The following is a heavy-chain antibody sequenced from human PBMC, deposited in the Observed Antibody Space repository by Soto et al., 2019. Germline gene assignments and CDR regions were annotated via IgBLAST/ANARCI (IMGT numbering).Heavy chain of an antibody. V-gene: IGHV4-31*03. D-gene: IGHD6-6*01. J-gene: IGHJ6*02. CDR3: ARGSSIAGLYYGMDV. CDR2: NYYSGIT. CDR1: GGSISSGGYY. Sequence: TLSLTCTVSGGSISSGGYYWTWIRQHPGKGLEWIGYNYYSGITYYNPSLKSRVTISLDASKNQFSLKLSSVTAADTAVYYCARGSSIAGLYYGMDVWGQGTTVTVSS.